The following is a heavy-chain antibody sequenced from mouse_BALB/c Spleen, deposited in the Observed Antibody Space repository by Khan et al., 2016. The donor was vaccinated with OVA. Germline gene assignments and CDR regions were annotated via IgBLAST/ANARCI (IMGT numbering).Heavy chain of an antibody. CDR3: ARIKKTVATYFDY. Sequence: QVQLQQPGAELVKAGASVKMSCKASGYTFTSYWMHWVKQRLGQGLEWFAETNPTNGRTYYNEKFKSKAKLTVDKSSSTAYMLLSGPTFEDSAVYYCARIKKTVATYFDYWGQGTTLTVSS. J-gene: IGHJ2*01. D-gene: IGHD1-1*01. V-gene: IGHV1S81*02. CDR1: GYTFTSYW. CDR2: TNPTNGRT.